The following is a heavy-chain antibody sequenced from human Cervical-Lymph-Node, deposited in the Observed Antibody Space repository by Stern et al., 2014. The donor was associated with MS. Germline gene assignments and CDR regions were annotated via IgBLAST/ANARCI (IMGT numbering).Heavy chain of an antibody. Sequence: EVQLVESGGGLVQPGGSLRLSCAASGFTFSSYAMSWVSQAPGKGLEGFSAISGSGGSTSYADSVKGRFTISRDNSKNTLYLQMNSLRAEDTAVYYCAKQLVAVAGTIDYWGQGTLVTVSS. V-gene: IGHV3-23*04. CDR1: GFTFSSYA. CDR3: AKQLVAVAGTIDY. D-gene: IGHD6-19*01. J-gene: IGHJ4*02. CDR2: ISGSGGST.